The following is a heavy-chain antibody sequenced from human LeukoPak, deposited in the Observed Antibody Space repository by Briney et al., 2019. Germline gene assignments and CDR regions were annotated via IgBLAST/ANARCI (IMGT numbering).Heavy chain of an antibody. Sequence: SETLSLTCTVSGGSISSYYWSWIRQPPGKGLEWIGYIYYSGSTYYNPSLKSRVTISVDTSKNQFSLKLSSVTAADTAVYYCARYGSGSYYYYYGMDVWGKGTTVTVSS. CDR3: ARYGSGSYYYYYGMDV. J-gene: IGHJ6*04. D-gene: IGHD3-10*01. V-gene: IGHV4-59*01. CDR1: GGSISSYY. CDR2: IYYSGST.